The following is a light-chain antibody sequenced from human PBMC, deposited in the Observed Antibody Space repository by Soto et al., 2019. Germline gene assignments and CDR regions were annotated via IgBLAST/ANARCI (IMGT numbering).Light chain of an antibody. Sequence: ENVLTQSPATLSLSPGDGATLSCRASQSVGWYLAWYQQKPGQAPRLLIYDASNRATGTPARFSGSGSGTDFTLTISRLEPEDFAIYYCQKSSTWIFGGGTKVEIK. CDR1: QSVGWY. CDR2: DAS. J-gene: IGKJ4*01. CDR3: QKSSTWI. V-gene: IGKV3-11*01.